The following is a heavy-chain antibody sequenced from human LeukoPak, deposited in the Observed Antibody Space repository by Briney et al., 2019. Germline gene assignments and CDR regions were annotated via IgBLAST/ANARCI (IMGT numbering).Heavy chain of an antibody. CDR3: ARDRRFGELLLYYFDY. J-gene: IGHJ4*02. CDR2: INTNTGNP. D-gene: IGHD3-10*01. V-gene: IGHV7-4-1*02. Sequence: ASVKVSCKASGYTFTSYGISWVRQAPGQGLEWMGWINTNTGNPTYAQGFTGRFVFSLDTSVSTAYLQISSLKAEDTAVYYCARDRRFGELLLYYFDYWGQGTLVTVSS. CDR1: GYTFTSYG.